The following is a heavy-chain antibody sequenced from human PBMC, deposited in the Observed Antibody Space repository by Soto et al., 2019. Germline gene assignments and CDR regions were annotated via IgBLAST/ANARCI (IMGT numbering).Heavy chain of an antibody. CDR1: GGSISSGGYY. Sequence: SETLSLTCTVSGGSISSGGYYWSWILHHPGKGLEWIGYIYYSGSTYYNPSLKSRVTISVDTSKNQFSLKLSSVTAADTAVYYCARRMVGARDAFDIWGHGTMVTVSS. D-gene: IGHD2-8*01. CDR3: ARRMVGARDAFDI. J-gene: IGHJ3*02. V-gene: IGHV4-31*03. CDR2: IYYSGST.